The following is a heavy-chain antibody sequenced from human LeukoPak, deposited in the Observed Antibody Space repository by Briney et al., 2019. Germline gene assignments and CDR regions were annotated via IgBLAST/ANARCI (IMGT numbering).Heavy chain of an antibody. CDR3: ARSSYYDSEGSYYFDY. D-gene: IGHD3-22*01. CDR1: GYTFTGYY. Sequence: ASVKVSCKASGYTFTGYYMHWVRQAPGQGLEWMGWINLNSGGTNYAQKFQGRVTMTRDTSISTAYMELSRLRSDDTAVYYCARSSYYDSEGSYYFDYWGQGTLVTVSS. CDR2: INLNSGGT. J-gene: IGHJ4*02. V-gene: IGHV1-2*02.